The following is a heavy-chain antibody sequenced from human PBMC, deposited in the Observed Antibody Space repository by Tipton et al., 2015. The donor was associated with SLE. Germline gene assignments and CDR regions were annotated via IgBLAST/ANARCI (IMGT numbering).Heavy chain of an antibody. CDR3: ARTGDSSGMGDY. CDR1: GFTFSSYG. J-gene: IGHJ4*02. D-gene: IGHD3-22*01. CDR2: IWYDGSNK. V-gene: IGHV3-33*01. Sequence: SLRLSCAASGFTFSSYGMHWVRQAPGKGLEWVAVIWYDGSNKYYADSVKGRFTISRDNSKNTLYLQMNSLRAEDTAVYYCARTGDSSGMGDYWGQGTLVTVSS.